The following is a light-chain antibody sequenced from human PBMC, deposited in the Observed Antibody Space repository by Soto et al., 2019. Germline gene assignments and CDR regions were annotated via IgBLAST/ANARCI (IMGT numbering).Light chain of an antibody. Sequence: EIVMTQSPGTLSVSPGERATLSCRASQSVSGNLAWYQQRPGQAPRLLIYGASTRVAGIPARFSGSGSGTEFTLTISSLQSEDFTVYYCQQYNDWPLTFGGGTKVDIK. CDR2: GAS. J-gene: IGKJ4*01. CDR1: QSVSGN. V-gene: IGKV3-15*01. CDR3: QQYNDWPLT.